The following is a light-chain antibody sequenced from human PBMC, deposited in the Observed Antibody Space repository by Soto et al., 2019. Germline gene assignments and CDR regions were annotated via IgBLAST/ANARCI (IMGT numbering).Light chain of an antibody. J-gene: IGLJ1*01. V-gene: IGLV2-14*01. CDR3: SSYTSSSTTV. CDR1: SSDVGDYNY. CDR2: EVS. Sequence: QSALTQPASVSGSPGQSITISCTGTSSDVGDYNYVSWYQQHPGKAPKLMIYEVSNRPSGVSNRFSGSKSGNTASLTISGLQAEDEADYYCSSYTSSSTTVFGPGTKLTVL.